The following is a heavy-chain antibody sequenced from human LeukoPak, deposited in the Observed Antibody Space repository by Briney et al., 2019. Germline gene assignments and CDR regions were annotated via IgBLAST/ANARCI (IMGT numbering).Heavy chain of an antibody. Sequence: QPGGSLRLSCVASGFSISTYDMFWVRQPTGKGLEWVSVIGTASDTYYPDSVKGRFTISRDNVKNSLYLQMINLRAGDTAVYYCARAGKEYQYHGMDVWGQGSTVTVSS. V-gene: IGHV3-13*01. CDR3: ARAGKEYQYHGMDV. D-gene: IGHD2-2*01. CDR1: GFSISTYD. J-gene: IGHJ6*02. CDR2: IGTASDT.